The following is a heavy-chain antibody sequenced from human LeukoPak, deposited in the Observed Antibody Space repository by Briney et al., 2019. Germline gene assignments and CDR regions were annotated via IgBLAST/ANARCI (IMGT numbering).Heavy chain of an antibody. CDR1: GDFINSALYF. V-gene: IGHV4-31*03. CDR3: ARAYCTSTRCPFDS. Sequence: PSQTLSLTCIVSGDFINSALYFWTWILQHPGEGLEWIGYTYYSRSTHYNPSLKSRVIISVDTSKNQFSLKLSSVTAADTGGHYRARAYCTSTRCPFDSWGQGTLVTVSS. CDR2: TYYSRST. J-gene: IGHJ4*02. D-gene: IGHD2-2*01.